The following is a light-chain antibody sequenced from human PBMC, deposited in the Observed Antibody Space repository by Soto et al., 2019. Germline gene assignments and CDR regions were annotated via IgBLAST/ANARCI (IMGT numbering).Light chain of an antibody. J-gene: IGKJ5*01. V-gene: IGKV3-20*01. Sequence: EIVLTQSPGTVSLSPGERATLSCRASQSVTNNYLAWCQQRPGQAPRLLIYGASTRAAGIPDRFSGSGSGTDFTLTITRLEPEDSAVYFCQQYTGPPTTFGQGTRREIK. CDR3: QQYTGPPTT. CDR1: QSVTNNY. CDR2: GAS.